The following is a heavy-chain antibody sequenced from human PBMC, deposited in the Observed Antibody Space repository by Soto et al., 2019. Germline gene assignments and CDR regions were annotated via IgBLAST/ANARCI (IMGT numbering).Heavy chain of an antibody. CDR1: GYSFTRYN. CDR2: IYSNVGNT. D-gene: IGHD4-17*01. CDR3: ARGGYADYEESGC. J-gene: IGHJ1*01. V-gene: IGHV1-46*01. Sequence: QVQLLQSGAEVKKPGASVKLSCKASGYSFTRYNIHWVRQAPGQGLEWMAIIYSNVGNTDYAQRFQGRITVTRDMSTSTVYLELSSLRSDDTGVYFCARGGYADYEESGCWGQGTQVTVS.